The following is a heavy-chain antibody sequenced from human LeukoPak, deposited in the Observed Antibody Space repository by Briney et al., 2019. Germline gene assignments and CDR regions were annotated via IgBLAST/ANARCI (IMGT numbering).Heavy chain of an antibody. Sequence: ASVKVSCKASGYTFTDHFMHWMRQAPGQGLEWVGEINPYNGITKHAWRFQGRVSITRDTSISTAFMEVSRLTSDDTAVYYCARDNSLNDFDYWGQGTLVTVAS. V-gene: IGHV1-2*02. CDR1: GYTFTDHF. CDR2: INPYNGIT. J-gene: IGHJ4*02. D-gene: IGHD1-1*01. CDR3: ARDNSLNDFDY.